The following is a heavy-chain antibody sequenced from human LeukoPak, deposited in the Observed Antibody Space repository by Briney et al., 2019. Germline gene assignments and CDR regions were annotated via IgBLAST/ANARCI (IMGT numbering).Heavy chain of an antibody. CDR3: AIIHYDYVWGSYPGPFDY. CDR2: ISSSSSYI. D-gene: IGHD3-16*01. V-gene: IGHV3-21*01. J-gene: IGHJ4*02. Sequence: GGSLRLSCAASGFTFSSYSMNWVRQAPGKGLEWVSSISSSSSYIYYADSVKGRFTISRDNAKNSLYLQMNSLRAEDTAVYYCAIIHYDYVWGSYPGPFDYWGQGTLVTVSS. CDR1: GFTFSSYS.